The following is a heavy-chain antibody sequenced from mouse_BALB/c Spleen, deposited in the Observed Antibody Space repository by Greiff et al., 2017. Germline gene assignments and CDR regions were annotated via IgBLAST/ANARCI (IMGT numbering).Heavy chain of an antibody. D-gene: IGHD6-1*01. Sequence: EVKLMESGGDLVKPGGSLKLSCAVSGFTFSSYGMSWVRQTPDKRLECVATISSGGSYTYYPDSVKGRCTISRDNAKNTMFLQMTSLRSEDTAMYYCARGPHFDYWGQGTTLTVSA. V-gene: IGHV5-6*01. J-gene: IGHJ2*01. CDR2: ISSGGSYT. CDR3: ARGPHFDY. CDR1: GFTFSSYG.